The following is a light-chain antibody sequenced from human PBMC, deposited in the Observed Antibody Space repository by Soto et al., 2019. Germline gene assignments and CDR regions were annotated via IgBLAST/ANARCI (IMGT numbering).Light chain of an antibody. V-gene: IGKV3-20*01. CDR1: QSVSNNY. CDR2: GAS. J-gene: IGKJ1*01. Sequence: IVLTQSPGTLSLSPGERATLSCRAIQSVSNNYLAWYQQKPGQAPRLLIYGASNRATGIPDRFSGSGSGTDFTLTISRLEPEDSAVYYCQQYGSSPTWTFGQGTKVDI. CDR3: QQYGSSPTWT.